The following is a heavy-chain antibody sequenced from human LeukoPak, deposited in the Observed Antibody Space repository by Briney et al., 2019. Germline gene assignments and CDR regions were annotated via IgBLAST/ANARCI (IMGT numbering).Heavy chain of an antibody. CDR2: ISYDGSNK. V-gene: IGHV3-30*04. J-gene: IGHJ4*02. D-gene: IGHD3-22*01. Sequence: GGSLRLSCAASGFTFSSYAMHWVRQAPGKGLEWVAVISYDGSNKYYADSVKGRFTISRDNSKNTLYLQMNSLRAEDTAVYYCARTHYYDSSGYAFDYWGQGTLVTVSS. CDR1: GFTFSSYA. CDR3: ARTHYYDSSGYAFDY.